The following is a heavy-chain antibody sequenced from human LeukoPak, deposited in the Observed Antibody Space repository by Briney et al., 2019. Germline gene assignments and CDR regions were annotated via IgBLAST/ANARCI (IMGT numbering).Heavy chain of an antibody. D-gene: IGHD4-17*01. Sequence: GGSLRLSCAASGFTFSNYWMSWVRQAPGKGLEWVANIKQDGSEKYYVDSVKGRFTISRDNAKNSLYLQMNSLRAEDTAVYYCARVLVGDYGDSLWGYFDYWGRGTLVTVSS. V-gene: IGHV3-7*01. J-gene: IGHJ4*02. CDR3: ARVLVGDYGDSLWGYFDY. CDR1: GFTFSNYW. CDR2: IKQDGSEK.